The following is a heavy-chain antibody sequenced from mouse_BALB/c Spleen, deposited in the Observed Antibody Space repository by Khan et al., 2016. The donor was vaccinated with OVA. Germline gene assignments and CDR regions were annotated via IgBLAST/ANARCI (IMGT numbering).Heavy chain of an antibody. CDR3: VRTDYYGSSYYFDY. Sequence: VQLKQSGPELVKPGASVKVSCKASGYSFTDYNIFWVKQSHGKSLEWIGYIDPYNGGTSYNQKFEGKATLTVDNSSSTAFMHLSSLTSEDSAVFSCVRTDYYGSSYYFDYWGQGTTLTVSS. CDR1: GYSFTDYN. CDR2: IDPYNGGT. D-gene: IGHD1-1*01. J-gene: IGHJ2*01. V-gene: IGHV1S135*01.